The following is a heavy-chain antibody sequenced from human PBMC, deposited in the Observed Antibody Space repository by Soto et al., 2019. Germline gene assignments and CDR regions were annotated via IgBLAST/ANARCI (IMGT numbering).Heavy chain of an antibody. CDR3: VRADRSCFDY. D-gene: IGHD2-15*01. CDR2: INSDGSST. Sequence: GGSLRLSCAASGFTLSSYWMHWVRQAPGKGLVWVARINSDGSSTNYADSVKGRFTISRDNAKNTLYLQMNSLRAEDTAVYYCVRADRSCFDYWGQGTLVTVSS. CDR1: GFTLSSYW. J-gene: IGHJ4*02. V-gene: IGHV3-74*01.